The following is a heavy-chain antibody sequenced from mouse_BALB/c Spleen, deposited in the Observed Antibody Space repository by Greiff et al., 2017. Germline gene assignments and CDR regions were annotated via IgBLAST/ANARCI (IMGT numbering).Heavy chain of an antibody. Sequence: VHVKQSGAELVRSGASVKLSCTASGFNIKDYYMHWVKQRPEQGLEWIGWIDPENGDTEYAPKFQGKATMTADTSSNTAYLQLSSLTSEDTAVYYCNAGWLLQAWFAYWGQGTLVTVSA. CDR3: NAGWLLQAWFAY. D-gene: IGHD2-3*01. V-gene: IGHV14-4*02. CDR1: GFNIKDYY. CDR2: IDPENGDT. J-gene: IGHJ3*01.